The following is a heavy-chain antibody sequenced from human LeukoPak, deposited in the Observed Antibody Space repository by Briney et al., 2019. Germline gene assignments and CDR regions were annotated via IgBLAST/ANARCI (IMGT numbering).Heavy chain of an antibody. CDR1: GFTFSDYY. CDR3: ARDGCDYIWGSYRTSPNALDY. J-gene: IGHJ4*02. D-gene: IGHD3-16*02. CDR2: ISSSGSTI. V-gene: IGHV3-11*04. Sequence: GGSLRLSCAASGFTFSDYYMSWIRQAPGKGLEWVSYISSSGSTIYYADSVKGRFTISRDNARNSLYLHMNSLRAEDTAVYYCARDGCDYIWGSYRTSPNALDYWGQGTLVTVSS.